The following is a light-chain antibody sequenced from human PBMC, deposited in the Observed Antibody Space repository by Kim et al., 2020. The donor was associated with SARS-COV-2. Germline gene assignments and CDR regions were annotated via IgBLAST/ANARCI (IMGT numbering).Light chain of an antibody. CDR1: QSIFIH. Sequence: AYIGDRVTITCRASQSIFIHLAWYQQKPGKAPKLLIYKASSLESGVPSRFSGSGSGTEFTLTISSLQPDDFATYYCQQYVGYSRTFGQGTKVEIK. CDR2: KAS. J-gene: IGKJ1*01. V-gene: IGKV1-5*03. CDR3: QQYVGYSRT.